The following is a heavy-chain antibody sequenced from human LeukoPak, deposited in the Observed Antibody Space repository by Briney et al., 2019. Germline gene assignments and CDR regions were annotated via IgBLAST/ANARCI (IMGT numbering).Heavy chain of an antibody. CDR3: ARGRYYYDSSGYFGFDY. D-gene: IGHD3-22*01. Sequence: GASVKVSCKASGYTFTSYDINWVRQATGQGLEWMGWMNPNSGNTGYAQKFQRRVTMTRNTSISTAYMELSSLRSEDTAVYYCARGRYYYDSSGYFGFDYWGQGTLVTVSS. V-gene: IGHV1-8*01. CDR2: MNPNSGNT. CDR1: GYTFTSYD. J-gene: IGHJ4*02.